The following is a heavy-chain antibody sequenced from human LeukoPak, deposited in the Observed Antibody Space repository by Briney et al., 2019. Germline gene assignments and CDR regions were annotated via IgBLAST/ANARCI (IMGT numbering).Heavy chain of an antibody. Sequence: ASVKVSCKASGYTFTSYGISWVRQAPGQGLEWMGWISAYNGNTNYAQKFQGRVTMARDTSISTAYMELSRLRSDDTAVYYCARAEGGYENYYYYYMDVWGKGTTVTISS. CDR2: ISAYNGNT. CDR1: GYTFTSYG. V-gene: IGHV1-18*01. D-gene: IGHD5-12*01. CDR3: ARAEGGYENYYYYYMDV. J-gene: IGHJ6*03.